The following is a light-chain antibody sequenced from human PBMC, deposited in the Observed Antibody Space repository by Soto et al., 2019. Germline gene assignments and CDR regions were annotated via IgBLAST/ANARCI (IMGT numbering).Light chain of an antibody. CDR2: GDI. CDR1: SSNIGAGYD. J-gene: IGLJ1*01. CDR3: PSYDSNISSFYV. Sequence: QSVLTQPPSVSGDPGQRVTISCTGSSSNIGAGYDVHWYLQLPGTAPKLLIYGDINRPSGVPDRFSGSKSGTSASLAITGLQAEDEAVNYCPSYDSNISSFYVSVPMTNVTDL. V-gene: IGLV1-40*01.